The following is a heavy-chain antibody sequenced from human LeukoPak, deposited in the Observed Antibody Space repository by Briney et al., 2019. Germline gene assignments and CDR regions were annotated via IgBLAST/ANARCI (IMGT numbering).Heavy chain of an antibody. Sequence: ASVKLSCKASGYTFTSYDINWVRQATGQGLEWMGWMNPNSGNTGYAQKFQGRVTITRNTSISTAYMELSSLRSEDTAVYYCARGARKYNWFDPWGQGTLVTVSS. CDR2: MNPNSGNT. CDR1: GYTFTSYD. CDR3: ARGARKYNWFDP. V-gene: IGHV1-8*03. J-gene: IGHJ5*02.